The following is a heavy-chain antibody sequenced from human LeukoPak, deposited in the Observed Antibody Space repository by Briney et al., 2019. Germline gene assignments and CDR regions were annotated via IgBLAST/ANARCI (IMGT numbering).Heavy chain of an antibody. V-gene: IGHV3-21*04. CDR3: ARERVRGPGTWTFDY. Sequence: GGSLRLSCAASGFTFSSYNMNWVRQAPGKGLEWVSSISSSSSYIYYADSVRGRFTISRDNSKNTVYLQMNTLRAEDTAFYYCARERVRGPGTWTFDYWGQGTLVTVSS. J-gene: IGHJ4*02. D-gene: IGHD6-13*01. CDR2: ISSSSSYI. CDR1: GFTFSSYN.